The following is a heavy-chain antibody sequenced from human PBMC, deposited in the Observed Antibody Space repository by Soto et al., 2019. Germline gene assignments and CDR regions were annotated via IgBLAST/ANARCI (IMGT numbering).Heavy chain of an antibody. CDR3: ASPYGMDV. CDR1: VYSTSNYY. V-gene: IGHV4-59*04. J-gene: IGHJ6*02. Sequence: SARLSLTCIISVYSTSNYYWSWIRQPPGKGLEWIGYIYHSGSTYYNPSLKSRVTISVDTSKNQFSLKLSSVTAADTAVYYCASPYGMDVWGQGTTVTVSS. CDR2: IYHSGST.